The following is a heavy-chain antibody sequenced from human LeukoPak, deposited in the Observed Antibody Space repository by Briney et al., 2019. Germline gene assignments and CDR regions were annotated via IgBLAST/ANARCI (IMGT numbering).Heavy chain of an antibody. Sequence: GRSLRLSCAASGFTFSSSGMHWVRQAPGKGLEWVAMTSRDGSAEYYADSVKGRFTISRDNSKNTLYLQMNSLRPEDTAVYHCARQDNSYGYIAGDLDYWGQGTLVTVSS. CDR1: GFTFSSSG. CDR3: ARQDNSYGYIAGDLDY. CDR2: TSRDGSAE. D-gene: IGHD5-18*01. J-gene: IGHJ4*02. V-gene: IGHV3-30*03.